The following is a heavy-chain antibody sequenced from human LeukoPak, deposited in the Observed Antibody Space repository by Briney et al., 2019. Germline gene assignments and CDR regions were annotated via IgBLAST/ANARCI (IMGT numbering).Heavy chain of an antibody. CDR1: GFTFSSYS. CDR2: ISSSSSYI. J-gene: IGHJ4*02. D-gene: IGHD6-6*01. V-gene: IGHV3-21*01. Sequence: GGSLRLSCAASGFTFSSYSMNWVRPAPGKGLEWVSSISSSSSYIYYADAVNGRFTISRDNAKYSLYLQMNSLRAEDTALYYCARIGYSSSSLDYWGQGTLVIVSS. CDR3: ARIGYSSSSLDY.